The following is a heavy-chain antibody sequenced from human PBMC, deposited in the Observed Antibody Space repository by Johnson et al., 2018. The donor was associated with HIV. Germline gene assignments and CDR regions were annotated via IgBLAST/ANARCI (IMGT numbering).Heavy chain of an antibody. Sequence: QLVESGGVVVQPGGSLRLSCAASGFTFDDYAMHWVRQAPGKGLEWVSLISWDGGSTYYADSVKCRFTISRDNAKNSLYLQMNSLRAEDTAVYYCATFGGGSFHAFDIWGQGTMVTVSS. V-gene: IGHV3-43D*03. CDR3: ATFGGGSFHAFDI. CDR2: ISWDGGST. J-gene: IGHJ3*02. D-gene: IGHD1-26*01. CDR1: GFTFDDYA.